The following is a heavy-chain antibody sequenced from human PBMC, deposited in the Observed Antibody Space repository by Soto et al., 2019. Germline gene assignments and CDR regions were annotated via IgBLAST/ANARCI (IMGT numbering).Heavy chain of an antibody. Sequence: GESLKISCAASGFTFSSYAMSWVRQAPGKGLEWVSAISGSGGSTYYADSVKGRFTISRDNSKNTLYLQMNSLRAEDTAVYYCAKDSSYYYGSGSYYYWGQGTLVTVSS. CDR3: AKDSSYYYGSGSYYY. CDR1: GFTFSSYA. D-gene: IGHD3-10*01. J-gene: IGHJ4*02. CDR2: ISGSGGST. V-gene: IGHV3-23*01.